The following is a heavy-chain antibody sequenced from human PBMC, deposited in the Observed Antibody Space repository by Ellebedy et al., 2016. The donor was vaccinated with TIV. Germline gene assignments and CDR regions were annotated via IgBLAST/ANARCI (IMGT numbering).Heavy chain of an antibody. CDR1: GYTFTDYY. J-gene: IGHJ4*02. D-gene: IGHD3-10*01. CDR3: AIWGLYGSRSYAKY. V-gene: IGHV1-2*02. Sequence: ASVKVSCXASGYTFTDYYIHWLRQAPGQGLEWMGWINSKSGRTNYAQNFQGRVTMTLDTSISTAYMEMSRLRSDDTAVYYCAIWGLYGSRSYAKYWGQGTLVTVSS. CDR2: INSKSGRT.